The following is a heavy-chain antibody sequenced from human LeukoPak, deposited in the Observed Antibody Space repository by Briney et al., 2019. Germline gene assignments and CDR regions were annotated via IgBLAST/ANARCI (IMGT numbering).Heavy chain of an antibody. CDR1: GFLFNNYW. J-gene: IGHJ4*02. CDR3: ARDRGDGYNYRSPFDS. V-gene: IGHV3-7*01. CDR2: IDERGSGK. D-gene: IGHD5-24*01. Sequence: GGSLRLSCAASGFLFNNYWMGWVRQAPGKGLEWVGNIDERGSGKWYVDSVKGRFTMSRDNAKNSLFLEMNSLRVEDTAVYYCARDRGDGYNYRSPFDSWGQGTLVTVSS.